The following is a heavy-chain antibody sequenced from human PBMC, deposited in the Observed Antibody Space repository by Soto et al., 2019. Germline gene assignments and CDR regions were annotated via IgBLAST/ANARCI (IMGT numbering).Heavy chain of an antibody. V-gene: IGHV1-8*02. Sequence: ASVKGSWKAAGYTFTTHNINWVRQATGQGLEWMGWMNPNSGTTGYAQKFQDRITLTRDTSKTTAYMELSSVTAADTAVYYCARTVNFLYYFDNWGQGTLVTVSS. CDR1: GYTFTTHN. CDR2: MNPNSGTT. J-gene: IGHJ4*02. D-gene: IGHD1-7*01. CDR3: ARTVNFLYYFDN.